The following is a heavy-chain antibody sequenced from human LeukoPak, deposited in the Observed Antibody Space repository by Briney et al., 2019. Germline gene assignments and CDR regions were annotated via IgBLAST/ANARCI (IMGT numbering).Heavy chain of an antibody. V-gene: IGHV1-18*01. Sequence: EASVKVSCKDSGYTCNTYGISWVRQAPGQGLEWMGWIGTENAYTIYAEKFQGRATLTTDTSTTTVHMELRSLRSDDTAVYYCARDSERGFDYWGQGSLVTVSS. CDR1: GYTCNTYG. CDR2: IGTENAYT. CDR3: ARDSERGFDY. J-gene: IGHJ4*02.